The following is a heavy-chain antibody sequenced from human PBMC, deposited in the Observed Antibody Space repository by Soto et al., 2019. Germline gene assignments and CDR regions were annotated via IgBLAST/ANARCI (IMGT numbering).Heavy chain of an antibody. J-gene: IGHJ6*02. CDR3: ARMVGGVPAAMRTYYYYYGMDV. CDR1: GGSFSGYY. D-gene: IGHD2-2*01. CDR2: INHSGST. V-gene: IGHV4-34*01. Sequence: SETLSLTCAVYGGSFSGYYWSWIRQPPGKGLEWIGEINHSGSTNYNPSLKSRVTISVDTSKNQFSLKLSSVTAADTAVYYCARMVGGVPAAMRTYYYYYGMDVWGQGTTVTVSS.